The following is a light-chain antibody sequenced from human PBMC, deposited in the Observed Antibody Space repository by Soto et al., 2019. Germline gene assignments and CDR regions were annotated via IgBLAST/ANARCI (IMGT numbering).Light chain of an antibody. CDR1: QRITTY. CDR3: QQSYSTPYT. CDR2: TAA. Sequence: IHMTQSPSSLSASVGDRVTITCRASQRITTYLNWYQQKPGKAPKLLISTAATLQGGVPSRFSGRGSGTDLTLTITTRQPEDFATYFCQQSYSTPYTFGQGTKLEIK. V-gene: IGKV1-39*01. J-gene: IGKJ2*01.